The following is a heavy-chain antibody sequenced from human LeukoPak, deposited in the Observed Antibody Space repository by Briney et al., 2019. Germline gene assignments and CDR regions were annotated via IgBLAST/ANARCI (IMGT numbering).Heavy chain of an antibody. V-gene: IGHV3-23*01. J-gene: IGHJ3*02. D-gene: IGHD3-9*01. CDR2: ISSGSNT. CDR3: AKDILTGYSPDAFDI. CDR1: GFTFSSYT. Sequence: GGSLRLSCAASGFTFSSYTMYWVRQAPGKGLEWVSGISSGSNTYYADSVKGRFTISRDNSKNTLYLQMNSLRAEDTAVYYCAKDILTGYSPDAFDIWGQGTMVTVSS.